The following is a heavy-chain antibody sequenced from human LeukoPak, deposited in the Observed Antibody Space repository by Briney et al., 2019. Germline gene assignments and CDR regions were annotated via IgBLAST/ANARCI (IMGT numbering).Heavy chain of an antibody. CDR3: ARLSPSATGSASRY. D-gene: IGHD1-1*01. Sequence: PSETLSLTCTVSGGSISSYYWSWIRQPPGKGLEWIGYIYYSGTTNYNPSLKSRVTISIDTSKNQFSLKVSSVTAADTAVYYCARLSPSATGSASRYWGQGTLVTVSS. CDR2: IYYSGTT. V-gene: IGHV4-59*08. J-gene: IGHJ4*02. CDR1: GGSISSYY.